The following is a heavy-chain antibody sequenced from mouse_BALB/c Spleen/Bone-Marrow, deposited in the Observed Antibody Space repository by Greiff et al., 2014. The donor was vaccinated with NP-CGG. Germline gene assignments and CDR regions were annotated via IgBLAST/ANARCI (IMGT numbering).Heavy chain of an antibody. Sequence: VMLAESGPGLVAPSQSLSITCTVSGFSVTSYGVSWVRQPPGKGLEWLGIIWGDGSTNYHSALISRLSISKDNSKSQVLLKLNSLQTDDTATYYCAKQEGFSYAMDYWGQGTSVTVSS. J-gene: IGHJ4*01. CDR1: GFSVTSYG. V-gene: IGHV2-3*01. CDR3: AKQEGFSYAMDY. CDR2: IWGDGST.